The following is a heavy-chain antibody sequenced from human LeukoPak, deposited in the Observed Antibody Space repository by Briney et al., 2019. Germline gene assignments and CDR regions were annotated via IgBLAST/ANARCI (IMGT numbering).Heavy chain of an antibody. J-gene: IGHJ6*03. D-gene: IGHD3-3*01. CDR3: ARLGFSRNYYYYYYMDV. V-gene: IGHV4-4*07. CDR2: IYTSGST. CDR1: GGSISSYY. Sequence: KPSETLSLTCTVSGGSISSYYWSWIRQPAGKGLEWIGRIYTSGSTNYNPSLKSRVTMSVDTSKNQFSLKLSSVTAADTAVYYCARLGFSRNYYYYYYMDVWGKGTTVTISS.